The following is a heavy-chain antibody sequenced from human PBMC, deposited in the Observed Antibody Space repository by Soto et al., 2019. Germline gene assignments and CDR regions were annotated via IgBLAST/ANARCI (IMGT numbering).Heavy chain of an antibody. CDR1: GGSISSGGTS. D-gene: IGHD6-19*01. V-gene: IGHV4-30-2*01. CDR2: IYQSGNA. Sequence: QLQLQESGSRLVKPSQTLSLTCAVSGGSISSGGTSWSWIRQPPGKGLEWLGYIYQSGNAHFNPSPQSPVTLSAGRSQNRFSLDLSSVAAAGKAVYLCARGISVAGTTPYYDYLGQGILVAVSS. CDR3: ARGISVAGTTPYYDY. J-gene: IGHJ4*02.